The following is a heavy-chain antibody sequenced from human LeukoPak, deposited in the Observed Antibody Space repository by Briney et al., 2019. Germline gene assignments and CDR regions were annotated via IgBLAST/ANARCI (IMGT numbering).Heavy chain of an antibody. Sequence: GGSLGLSCAAPEFTFSSYWMHWFRQAPGKGLVWVSRINSDGSSTSYADSVKGRFTISRDNAKNSLYLQMNSLRAEDTAVYYCASFSSGYYYQSPNWGQGTLVTVSS. CDR3: ASFSSGYYYQSPN. CDR2: INSDGSST. CDR1: EFTFSSYW. D-gene: IGHD3-22*01. V-gene: IGHV3-74*01. J-gene: IGHJ4*02.